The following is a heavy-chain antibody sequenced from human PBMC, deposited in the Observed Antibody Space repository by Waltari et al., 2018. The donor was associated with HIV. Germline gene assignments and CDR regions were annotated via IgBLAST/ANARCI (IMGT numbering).Heavy chain of an antibody. CDR3: ARDSRDNSWSLNFFDP. CDR2: ISSSGTFT. CDR1: GFTFNSYS. V-gene: IGHV3-21*01. D-gene: IGHD6-13*01. J-gene: IGHJ5*02. Sequence: EVQLVESGGGPVKPGGSLRLSCRASGFTFNSYSLNWVRQAPGKGREWISSISSSGTFTHYADSVKGRFTISRDNANKSVYLQMNSLRAEDTAVYYCARDSRDNSWSLNFFDPWGQGTLVTVSS.